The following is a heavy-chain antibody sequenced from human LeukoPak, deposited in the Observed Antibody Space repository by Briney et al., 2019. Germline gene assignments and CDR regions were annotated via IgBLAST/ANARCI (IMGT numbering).Heavy chain of an antibody. Sequence: SETLSLTCTVSGGSITSYHYSWIRQPPGKGLEWIGHIYYSGSTNYNPSLKSRVTISVDTSKNQFSLKLSSVTAADTAVYYCARGGSGTYYHYWGQGTLVTVSS. CDR1: GGSITSYH. J-gene: IGHJ4*02. V-gene: IGHV4-59*01. CDR2: IYYSGST. D-gene: IGHD1-26*01. CDR3: ARGGSGTYYHY.